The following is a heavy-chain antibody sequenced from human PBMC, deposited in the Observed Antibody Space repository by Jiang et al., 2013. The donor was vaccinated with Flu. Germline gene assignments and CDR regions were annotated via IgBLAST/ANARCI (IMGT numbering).Heavy chain of an antibody. J-gene: IGHJ4*02. V-gene: IGHV1-46*01. CDR3: ARGGDYDSSGLGALDY. Sequence: SGAEVKKPGASVKVSCKASGYSFSSYYIHWVRQAPGQGLEWVGIISPSGIYTGYAQKFQGRVTITRDTSTSTVYMELSSLRSEDTAAYYCARGGDYDSSGLGALDYWGQGTLVTVSS. CDR1: GYSFSSYY. D-gene: IGHD3-22*01. CDR2: ISPSGIYT.